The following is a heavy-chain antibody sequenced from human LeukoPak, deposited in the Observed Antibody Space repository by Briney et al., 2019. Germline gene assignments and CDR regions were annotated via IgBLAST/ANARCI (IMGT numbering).Heavy chain of an antibody. Sequence: GGSLRLSCAASGFTFSSYSMNWVRQAPGKGLEWVSYISSSSHTIYYADSVKGRFTISRDNVKNSLYLQMNSLRDEDTAVYYCARGGSGYGDYYYFYAMDVWGQGTTVTVSS. V-gene: IGHV3-48*02. CDR2: ISSSSHTI. D-gene: IGHD3-22*01. CDR3: ARGGSGYGDYYYFYAMDV. CDR1: GFTFSSYS. J-gene: IGHJ6*02.